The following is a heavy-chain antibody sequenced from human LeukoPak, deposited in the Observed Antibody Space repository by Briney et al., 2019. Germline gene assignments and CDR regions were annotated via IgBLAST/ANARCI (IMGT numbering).Heavy chain of an antibody. CDR3: ARAHSIAAAAHFDY. CDR1: GFTFSSYA. CDR2: ISYDGSNK. J-gene: IGHJ4*02. V-gene: IGHV3-30*04. Sequence: PGRSLRLSCAASGFTFSSYAMHWVRQAPGKGLEWVAVISYDGSNKYYADSVKGRFTISRDNSKNTLYLQMNSLRAEDTAVYYCARAHSIAAAAHFDYWGQGTLDTVSS. D-gene: IGHD6-13*01.